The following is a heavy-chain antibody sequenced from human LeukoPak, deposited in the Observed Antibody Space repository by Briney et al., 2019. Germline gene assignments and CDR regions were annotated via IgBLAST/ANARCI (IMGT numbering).Heavy chain of an antibody. J-gene: IGHJ4*02. Sequence: GGSLRLSCAASGFRFDVSAMSWVRQVPGKGLEGVSAINWNGGTRNYADPVRGRFTISRENPKNSLYLHMHSLRPEDTALYYCAGDGFLWCGELLYPSGFFDYWGQGTLVTVSS. CDR3: AGDGFLWCGELLYPSGFFDY. V-gene: IGHV3-20*04. CDR1: GFRFDVSA. D-gene: IGHD3-10*01. CDR2: INWNGGTR.